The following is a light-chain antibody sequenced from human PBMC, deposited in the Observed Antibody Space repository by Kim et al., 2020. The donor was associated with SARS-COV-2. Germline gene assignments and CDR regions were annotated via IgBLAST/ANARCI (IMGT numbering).Light chain of an antibody. CDR3: SSYTSSSTLDWV. V-gene: IGLV2-14*03. CDR1: SSDVGGYNY. CDR2: DVS. Sequence: SITISCTGTSSDVGGYNYVSWYQQHPGKAPKLMIYDVSNRPSGVSNRFSGSKSGNTASLTISGLQAEDEADYYCSSYTSSSTLDWVFGGGTKVTVL. J-gene: IGLJ3*02.